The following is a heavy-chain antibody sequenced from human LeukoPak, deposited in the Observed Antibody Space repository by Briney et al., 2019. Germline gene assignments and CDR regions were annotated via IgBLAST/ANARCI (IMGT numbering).Heavy chain of an antibody. CDR3: ARGGDFWSGYNFDY. CDR2: FDPEDGET. CDR1: GYTLTELS. D-gene: IGHD3-3*01. Sequence: GASVKVSCKVSGYTLTELSMHWVRQAPGKGLEWMGGFDPEDGETIYAQKFQGRVTMTTDTSTSTAYMELRSLRSDDTAVYYCARGGDFWSGYNFDYWGQGTLVTVSP. J-gene: IGHJ4*02. V-gene: IGHV1-24*01.